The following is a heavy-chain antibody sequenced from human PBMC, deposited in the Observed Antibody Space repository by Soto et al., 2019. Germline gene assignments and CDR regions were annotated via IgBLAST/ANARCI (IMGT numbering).Heavy chain of an antibody. CDR2: ISGSGGSP. CDR1: GFTFSTYT. Sequence: EVQLLESGGDLVQPGGSLRLSCAASGFTFSTYTMSWVRQAPGKGLEWVSAISGSGGSPSYADSVQGRFTISRDNPKNTLYLPMNSLRAEDTAMYYWAKARCSTTNCYVPDYWGQGTLVTVSS. V-gene: IGHV3-23*01. D-gene: IGHD2-2*01. CDR3: AKARCSTTNCYVPDY. J-gene: IGHJ4*02.